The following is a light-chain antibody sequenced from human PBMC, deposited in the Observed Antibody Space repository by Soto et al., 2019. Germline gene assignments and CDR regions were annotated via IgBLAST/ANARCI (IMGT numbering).Light chain of an antibody. CDR2: LGS. CDR1: HRLLHSNGYNY. CDR3: MQALQTRT. V-gene: IGKV2-28*01. J-gene: IGKJ1*01. Sequence: IVMNQSPLSLPVTPGDPASISFRSRHRLLHSNGYNYLDWYLQKQGQSPQLLIYLGSNRASGVPDRFSGSGSGTDFTLKISRVEAEDVGVYYCMQALQTRTFGQGTKVDIK.